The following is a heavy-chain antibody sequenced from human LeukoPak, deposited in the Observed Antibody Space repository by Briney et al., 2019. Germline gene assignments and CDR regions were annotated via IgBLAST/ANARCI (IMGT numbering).Heavy chain of an antibody. CDR1: GGSISSYY. D-gene: IGHD4-17*01. J-gene: IGHJ5*02. CDR3: ARDRTGLTTVTSEYNRFDP. Sequence: PSETLSLTCTVSGGSISSYYWRWIRQPPGKGLEWIGYIYYSGSTNYNPSLKSRVTISVDTSKNQFSLKLSSVTAADTAVYYCARDRTGLTTVTSEYNRFDPWGQGTLVTVSS. CDR2: IYYSGST. V-gene: IGHV4-59*01.